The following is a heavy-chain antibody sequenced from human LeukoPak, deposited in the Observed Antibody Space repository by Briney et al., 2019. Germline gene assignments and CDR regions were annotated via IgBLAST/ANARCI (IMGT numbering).Heavy chain of an antibody. V-gene: IGHV1-69*05. J-gene: IGHJ6*03. CDR2: IIPIFGTA. D-gene: IGHD6-19*01. CDR1: GGTFSSYA. Sequence: SVKVSCKASGGTFSSYAISWARQAPGQGLEWMGGIIPIFGTANYAQKFQGRVTITTDESTSTAYMELSSLRSEDTAVYYCARGHLRQWLPPRWYYYYMDVWGKGTTVTVSS. CDR3: ARGHLRQWLPPRWYYYYMDV.